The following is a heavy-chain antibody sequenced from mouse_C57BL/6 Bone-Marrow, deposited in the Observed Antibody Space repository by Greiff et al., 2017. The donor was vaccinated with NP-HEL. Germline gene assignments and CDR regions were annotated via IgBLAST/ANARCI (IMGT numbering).Heavy chain of an antibody. V-gene: IGHV5-6*01. CDR3: ASLLLPVDV. CDR1: GFTFSSYG. D-gene: IGHD1-1*01. CDR2: ISSGGSYT. Sequence: EVKLVESGGDLVKPGGSLKLSCAASGFTFSSYGMSWVRQTPDKRLEWVATISSGGSYTYYPDSVKGRFTISRDNAKNTLYLQMSSLKSEDAAMYYCASLLLPVDVWGTGTTVTVSS. J-gene: IGHJ1*03.